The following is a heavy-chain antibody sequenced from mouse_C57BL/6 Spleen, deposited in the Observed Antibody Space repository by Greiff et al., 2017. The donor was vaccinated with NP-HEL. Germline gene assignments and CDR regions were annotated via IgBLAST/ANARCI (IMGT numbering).Heavy chain of an antibody. V-gene: IGHV1-42*01. CDR3: ARSEGYYYYGSRYFDV. J-gene: IGHJ1*03. CDR2: INPSTGGT. CDR1: GYSFTGYY. D-gene: IGHD1-1*01. Sequence: EVKLQESGPELVKPGASVKISCKASGYSFTGYYMNWVKQSPEKSLEWIGEINPSTGGTTYNQKFKAKATLTVDKSSSTAYMQLKSLTSEDSAVYYCARSEGYYYYGSRYFDVWGTGTTVTVSS.